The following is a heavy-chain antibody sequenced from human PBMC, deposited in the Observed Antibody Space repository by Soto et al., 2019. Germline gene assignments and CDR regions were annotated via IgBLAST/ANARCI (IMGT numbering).Heavy chain of an antibody. J-gene: IGHJ4*02. CDR3: ARASQCKSYFDCFAWLDY. V-gene: IGHV4-4*07. Sequence: SETLSLTRTVSSDSISGLYWTWIRQPAGKGLEWIGRIYSSGETNYNPSLTGRVIMSLDTSKNQFSLNLTSVTAADTAVYYCARASQCKSYFDCFAWLDYWGQGTLVTVSS. CDR1: SDSISGLY. D-gene: IGHD3-9*01. CDR2: IYSSGET.